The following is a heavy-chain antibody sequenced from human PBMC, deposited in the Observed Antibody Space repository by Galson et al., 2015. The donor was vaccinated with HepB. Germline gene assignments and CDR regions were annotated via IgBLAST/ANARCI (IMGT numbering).Heavy chain of an antibody. J-gene: IGHJ4*02. Sequence: SLRLSCAASGFTFSSYWMSWVRQAPGKGLEWVANIKQDGSEKYYVDSVKGRFTISRDSAKNSLYLQMNSLRAEDTAVYYCARGVHHLNRYYYDSSGLPFDYWGQGTLVTVSS. CDR3: ARGVHHLNRYYYDSSGLPFDY. D-gene: IGHD3-22*01. CDR2: IKQDGSEK. V-gene: IGHV3-7*01. CDR1: GFTFSSYW.